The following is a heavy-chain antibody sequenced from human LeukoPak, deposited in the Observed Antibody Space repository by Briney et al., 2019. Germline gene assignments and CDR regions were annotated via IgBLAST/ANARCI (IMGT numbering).Heavy chain of an antibody. CDR2: INWNSVSA. V-gene: IGHV3-9*01. CDR3: AKDRSKGSYGDEFDH. CDR1: GFTFDDYA. D-gene: IGHD1-26*01. J-gene: IGHJ4*02. Sequence: GGSLRLSCVASGFTFDDYAMHWVRQAPGKGLEWVAGINWNSVSAVYADSLKGRLTISRDNAKNSLFLQMNSLKTEDRAVYYCAKDRSKGSYGDEFDHWGQGTLVTVSS.